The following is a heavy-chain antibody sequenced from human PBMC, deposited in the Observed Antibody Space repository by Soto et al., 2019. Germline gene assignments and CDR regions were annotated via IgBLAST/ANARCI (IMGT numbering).Heavy chain of an antibody. CDR3: ARGGDSSGGDN. CDR1: GGTFSNFA. V-gene: IGHV1-69*01. D-gene: IGHD6-19*01. CDR2: IIAIFGAA. Sequence: QVQLVQSGAEVKKPGSSVKVSCKASGGTFSNFAVSWVRQAPGQGLEWMGGIIAIFGAAHYPQQFQGRVPITTDESTATAYMALSSVRPEDTAVYYCARGGDSSGGDNWGQGTLITVSS. J-gene: IGHJ4*02.